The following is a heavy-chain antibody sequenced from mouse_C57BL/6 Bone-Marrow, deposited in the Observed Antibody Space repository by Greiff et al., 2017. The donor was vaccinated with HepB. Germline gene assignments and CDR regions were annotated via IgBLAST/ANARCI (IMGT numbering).Heavy chain of an antibody. CDR3: AREVYYSNWENYFDY. CDR2: ISDGGSYT. CDR1: GFTFSSYA. V-gene: IGHV5-4*01. J-gene: IGHJ2*01. Sequence: EVQVVESGGGLVKPGGSLKLSCAASGFTFSSYAMSWVRQTPEKRLEWVATISDGGSYTYYPDNVKGRFTISRDNAKNNLYLQMSHLKSEDTAMYYCAREVYYSNWENYFDYWGQGTTLTVSS. D-gene: IGHD2-5*01.